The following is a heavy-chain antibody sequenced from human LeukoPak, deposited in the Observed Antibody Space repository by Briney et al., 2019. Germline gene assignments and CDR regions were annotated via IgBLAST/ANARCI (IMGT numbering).Heavy chain of an antibody. V-gene: IGHV3-15*01. J-gene: IGHJ3*02. CDR2: IKSKTDGGTT. CDR1: GFTFSNAW. CDR3: TPQWLVPWDAFGI. Sequence: PGGSLRLSCAASGFTFSNAWMSWVRQAPGKGLEWVGRIKSKTDGGTTDYAAPVKGRFTISRDDSKNTLYLQMNSLKTEDTAVYYCTPQWLVPWDAFGIWGQGTMVTVSS. D-gene: IGHD6-19*01.